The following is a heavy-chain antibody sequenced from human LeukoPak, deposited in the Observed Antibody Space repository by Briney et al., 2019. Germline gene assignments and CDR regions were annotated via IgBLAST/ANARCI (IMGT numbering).Heavy chain of an antibody. CDR2: ISGSGGST. CDR3: AKDPAKYSGYDGYYYGMDV. CDR1: GFTFSSYA. V-gene: IGHV3-23*01. J-gene: IGHJ6*02. Sequence: PGGSLRLSCAASGFTFSSYAMSWVRQAPGKGLEWVSAISGSGGSTYYADSVKGRFTISRDNSKNTLYLQMNSLGAEDTAVYYCAKDPAKYSGYDGYYYGMDVWGQGTTVTVSS. D-gene: IGHD5-12*01.